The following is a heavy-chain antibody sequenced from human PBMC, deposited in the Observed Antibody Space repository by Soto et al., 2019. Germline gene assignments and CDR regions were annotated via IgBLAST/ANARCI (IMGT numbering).Heavy chain of an antibody. CDR3: AKGVPGRAVAGTGYFQH. J-gene: IGHJ1*01. CDR1: GFTFSSYA. Sequence: EVQLLESGGGLVQPGGSLRLSCAASGFTFSSYAMSWVRQAPGKGLEWVSGISGSGDSTYYADSVKGRFTISRDNSKNTVYLQMNIRRDEDTAEYYCAKGVPGRAVAGTGYFQHYGQGSLVTVSS. CDR2: ISGSGDST. D-gene: IGHD6-19*01. V-gene: IGHV3-23*01.